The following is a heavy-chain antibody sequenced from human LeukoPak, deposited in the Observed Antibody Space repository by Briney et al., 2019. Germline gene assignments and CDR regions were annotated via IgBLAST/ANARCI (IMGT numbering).Heavy chain of an antibody. D-gene: IGHD3-10*01. J-gene: IGHJ6*03. CDR3: ARATYHSGAGSYIYYYMDV. V-gene: IGHV4-59*01. CDR1: GGSISSYY. CDR2: IYYSGST. Sequence: SETLSLTCTVSGGSISSYYWSWIRQPPGKGLEWIGYIYYSGSTNYNPSLKSRVTISVDTSKNQFSLKLSSVIAADTAVYYCARATYHSGAGSYIYYYMDVWGKGTTVTVSS.